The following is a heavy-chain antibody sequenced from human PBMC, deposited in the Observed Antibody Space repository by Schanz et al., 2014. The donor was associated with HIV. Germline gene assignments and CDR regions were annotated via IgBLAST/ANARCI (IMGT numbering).Heavy chain of an antibody. CDR2: ISYDRRNK. Sequence: QVQLVESGGGLVKPGGSLRLSCAASGFTFSSYGMDWVRQAPGKGLEWGEVISYDRRNKYYADSVKGRFTISRVNSKNTLYLQMNSLRAEDTAIYYCAKTSITLGMDVWGQGTTVTVS. CDR1: GFTFSSYG. V-gene: IGHV3-30*18. CDR3: AKTSITLGMDV. D-gene: IGHD1-20*01. J-gene: IGHJ6*02.